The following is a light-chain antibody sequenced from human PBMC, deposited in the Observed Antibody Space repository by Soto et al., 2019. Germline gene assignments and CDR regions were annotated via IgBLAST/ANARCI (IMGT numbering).Light chain of an antibody. Sequence: EIEMTQSPATLSVSPGERATLSCRASQSVSSNLAWYQQKPGQAPRLLIYGASTRATGIPARFSGSGSGTEFTLTISSLQSEDFAVYYCQQYNNWPWTFGQGTKVDI. CDR3: QQYNNWPWT. V-gene: IGKV3-15*01. CDR2: GAS. CDR1: QSVSSN. J-gene: IGKJ1*01.